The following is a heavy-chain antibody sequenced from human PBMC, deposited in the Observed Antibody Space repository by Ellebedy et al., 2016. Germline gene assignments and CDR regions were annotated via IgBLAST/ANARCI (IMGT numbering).Heavy chain of an antibody. D-gene: IGHD6-19*01. V-gene: IGHV4-34*01. Sequence: SETLSLTCAVYGGSFSGYYWSWIRQPPGKGLEWIGEINHSGSTNYNPSLKSRVTISVDTSKNQFSLKLSSVTAADTAVYYCARHTKQWLVQGWYFDLWGRGTLVTVSS. J-gene: IGHJ2*01. CDR2: INHSGST. CDR3: ARHTKQWLVQGWYFDL. CDR1: GGSFSGYY.